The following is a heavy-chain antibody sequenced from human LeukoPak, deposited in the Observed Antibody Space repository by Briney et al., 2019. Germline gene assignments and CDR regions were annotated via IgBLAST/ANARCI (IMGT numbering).Heavy chain of an antibody. V-gene: IGHV3-48*03. CDR1: GFTFSSYE. CDR3: ARDRTSSLFDY. CDR2: ISSSGSTI. Sequence: GGSLRLSCAASGFTFSSYEMNWVRQAPGKGLEWVSYISSSGSTIYYADSVKGRFTISRDNAKNSLYLQMNSLRAEDTAVYYCARDRTSSLFDYWGQGTLVTFSS. D-gene: IGHD2-2*01. J-gene: IGHJ4*02.